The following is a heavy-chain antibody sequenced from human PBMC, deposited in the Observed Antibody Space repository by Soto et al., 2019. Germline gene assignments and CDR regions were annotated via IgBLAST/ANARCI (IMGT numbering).Heavy chain of an antibody. CDR1: GFTFSSYS. J-gene: IGHJ4*02. CDR3: ARLTTVTAALGY. Sequence: GGSLRLSCAASGFTFSSYSMNWVRQAPGKGLEWVSSISSSSSYIYYADSVKGRFTISRDNAKNSLYLQMNSLRAEDTAVYYCARLTTVTAALGYWGQGTLVTVSS. D-gene: IGHD4-17*01. CDR2: ISSSSSYI. V-gene: IGHV3-21*01.